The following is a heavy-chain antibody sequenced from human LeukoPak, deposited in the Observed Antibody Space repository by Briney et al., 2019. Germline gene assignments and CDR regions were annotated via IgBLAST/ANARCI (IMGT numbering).Heavy chain of an antibody. J-gene: IGHJ4*02. CDR3: ARSGTRYCTGTSCRSYIDY. Sequence: PGGSLRLSCAASGFAVISNYMSWVRQAPGKGLEWVSVIYPEGSTYYAGSVKARFTISRDNSKGTLYLQMNSLRAEDTAVYYCARSGTRYCTGTSCRSYIDYWGQGTLVTVSS. CDR2: IYPEGST. V-gene: IGHV3-66*01. CDR1: GFAVISNY. D-gene: IGHD2-2*01.